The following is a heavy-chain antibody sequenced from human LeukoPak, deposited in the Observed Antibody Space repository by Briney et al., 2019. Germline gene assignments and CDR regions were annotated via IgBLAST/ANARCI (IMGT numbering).Heavy chain of an antibody. CDR3: ARAMVSDAFDI. V-gene: IGHV1-3*03. J-gene: IGHJ3*02. Sequence: ASVKVSCKASGGTFSSYAISWVRQAPGQRLEWMAWINAGNGNTKYSQEFQGRVTITRDTSASTAYMELSSLRSEDMAVYYCARAMVSDAFDIWGQGTMVTVSS. D-gene: IGHD3-10*01. CDR1: GGTFSSYA. CDR2: INAGNGNT.